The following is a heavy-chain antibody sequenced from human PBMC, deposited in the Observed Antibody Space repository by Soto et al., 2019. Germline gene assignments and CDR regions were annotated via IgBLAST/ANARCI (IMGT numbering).Heavy chain of an antibody. V-gene: IGHV5-51*01. D-gene: IGHD6-13*01. CDR1: GYSFTSYW. CDR3: ARPGIAAAGTFGFDY. J-gene: IGHJ4*02. Sequence: EVQLVQSGAEVKKPGESLKISCKGSGYSFTSYWIGWVRQMPGKGLEWMGIIYPGDSDTRYSPSFQGQVTISADKSITTAYLQWSSLKAPDTAMYYCARPGIAAAGTFGFDYWGQGTLVTVSS. CDR2: IYPGDSDT.